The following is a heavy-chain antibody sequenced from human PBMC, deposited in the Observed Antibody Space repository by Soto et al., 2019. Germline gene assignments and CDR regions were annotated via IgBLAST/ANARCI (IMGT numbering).Heavy chain of an antibody. CDR3: ARDVDP. CDR1: GFAVSSDY. V-gene: IGHV3-53*01. Sequence: GGSLRLSCAASGFAVSSDYMSWVRQAPGKGLEWVSGIYSGGSTYYADSVKGRFTISRDNSKNTLYLQMNSLRAEDTAVYYCARDVDPWGQGTPVTVSS. J-gene: IGHJ5*02. CDR2: IYSGGST.